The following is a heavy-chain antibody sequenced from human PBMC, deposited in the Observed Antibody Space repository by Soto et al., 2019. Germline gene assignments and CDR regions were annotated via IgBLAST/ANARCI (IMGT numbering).Heavy chain of an antibody. CDR3: ARVRRGYYYGSGSYAPFDP. CDR1: GYTFTSYA. CDR2: INAGNGNT. V-gene: IGHV1-3*01. Sequence: ASVKVSCKASGYTFTSYAMHWVRQAPGQRLEWMGWINAGNGNTKYSQKFQGRVTITRDTSASTAYMELSSLRSEDTAVYYCARVRRGYYYGSGSYAPFDPWGPGTLVTVSS. J-gene: IGHJ5*02. D-gene: IGHD3-10*01.